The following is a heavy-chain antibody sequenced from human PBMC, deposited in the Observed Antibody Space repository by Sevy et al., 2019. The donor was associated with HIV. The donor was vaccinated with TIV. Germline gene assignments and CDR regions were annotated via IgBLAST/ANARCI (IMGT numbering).Heavy chain of an antibody. J-gene: IGHJ4*02. CDR3: GRHPSXYXXXLVXXX. Sequence: SETLSLTXTXXXXXXNSXXWXXSRQPPGKGLEWVGYIYYSGTTKYSPSLKSRVTMSVDTSKRQFSLRLNSVTAADTXVYYCGRHPSXYXXXLVXXXWGQGALVTVSS. V-gene: IGHV4-59*08. CDR2: IYYSGTT. CDR1: XXXXNSXX.